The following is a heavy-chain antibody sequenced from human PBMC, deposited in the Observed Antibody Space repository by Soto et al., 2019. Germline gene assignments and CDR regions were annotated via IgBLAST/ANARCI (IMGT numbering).Heavy chain of an antibody. Sequence: EVQLVESGGGLVQPGGSLRLSCAASGFTFSSYSMNWFRQAPGKGREWVSYISSSSSTIYYADSVKGRFTISRDNAKNSMYLQMNSLRAEATAVYYCARHPERIAQIGWFDPWGQGTLVTLSS. CDR3: ARHPERIAQIGWFDP. V-gene: IGHV3-48*01. CDR2: ISSSSSTI. CDR1: GFTFSSYS. J-gene: IGHJ5*02. D-gene: IGHD6-13*01.